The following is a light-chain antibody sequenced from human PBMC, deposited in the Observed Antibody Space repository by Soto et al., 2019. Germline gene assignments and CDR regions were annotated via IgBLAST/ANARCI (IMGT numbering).Light chain of an antibody. Sequence: QSALTQPASVSGSPGQSITISCTGTSSDVGSYNLVSWYHQHPGKAPKLMIYEVSKRPSGVSNRFSGSKSGNTASLTISGLQAEDEADYYCCSYAGSRVFGGGTQLTVL. V-gene: IGLV2-23*02. CDR1: SSDVGSYNL. J-gene: IGLJ2*01. CDR3: CSYAGSRV. CDR2: EVS.